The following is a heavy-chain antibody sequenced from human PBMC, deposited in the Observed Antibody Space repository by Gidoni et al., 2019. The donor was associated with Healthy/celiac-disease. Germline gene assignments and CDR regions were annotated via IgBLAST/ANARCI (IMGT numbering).Heavy chain of an antibody. CDR3: ASGLAHYYYYGMDV. CDR1: GFTFSSYA. J-gene: IGHJ6*02. CDR2: ISSNGGST. V-gene: IGHV3-64*01. Sequence: EVQLVESGGGLVQPGGSLRLYCAASGFTFSSYAMHWVRQATGKGLEYVSAISSNGGSTYYAHSVKGRFTISRDNSKNTMYLQMGSLRAEDMCVYYCASGLAHYYYYGMDVWGQGTTVTVSS.